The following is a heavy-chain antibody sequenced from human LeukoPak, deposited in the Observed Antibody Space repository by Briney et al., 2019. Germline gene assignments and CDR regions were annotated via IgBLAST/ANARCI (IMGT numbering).Heavy chain of an antibody. CDR3: ARGYDSSGYFSD. D-gene: IGHD3-22*01. CDR2: IDTNTGNP. CDR1: GYTFSSNA. J-gene: IGHJ4*02. V-gene: IGHV7-4-1*02. Sequence: ASVKVSFKASGYTFSSNAINWVRQAPGQGLEWMGWIDTNTGNPTYAQGFPGQFVFSLDTSVSTAYLQISSLKAEDTAEYFCARGYDSSGYFSDWGQGTLVTVSS.